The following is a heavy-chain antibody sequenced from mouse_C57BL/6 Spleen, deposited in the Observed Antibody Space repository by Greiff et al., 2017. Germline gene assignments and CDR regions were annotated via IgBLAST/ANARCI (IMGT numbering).Heavy chain of an antibody. J-gene: IGHJ2*01. CDR1: GFTFSSYA. Sequence: EVKLMESGEGLVKPGGSLKLSCAASGFTFSSYAMSWVRQTPEKRLEWVAYISSGGDYIYYADTVKGRFTISRDNARNTLYLQMSSLKSEDTAMYYCTRVENYYFDYWGQGTTLTVSS. CDR3: TRVENYYFDY. V-gene: IGHV5-9-1*02. CDR2: ISSGGDYI.